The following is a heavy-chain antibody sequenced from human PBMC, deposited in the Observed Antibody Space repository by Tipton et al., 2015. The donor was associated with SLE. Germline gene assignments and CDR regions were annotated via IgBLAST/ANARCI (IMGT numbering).Heavy chain of an antibody. Sequence: SVSTNYDPSLKSRGTISVDTSKNHFSLELTSVTPEDTAVYYCARGFLYDGFQVWGQGTLVTVSS. J-gene: IGHJ1*01. CDR2: SVST. V-gene: IGHV4-59*12. D-gene: IGHD2-2*02. CDR3: ARGFLYDGFQV.